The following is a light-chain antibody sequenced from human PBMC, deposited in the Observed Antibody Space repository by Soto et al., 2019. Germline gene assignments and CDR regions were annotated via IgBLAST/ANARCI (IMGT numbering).Light chain of an antibody. V-gene: IGKV1-5*03. Sequence: DLQMTQSPSTLSASVGDRVTITCRASQSLSSWLAWYQQKPGKAPKSLIYKASSLESGVPSRFSGSGSGTEVTLTISSLQPDDFATYYCQQYLSYPITFGQGTRLEIK. J-gene: IGKJ5*01. CDR3: QQYLSYPIT. CDR1: QSLSSW. CDR2: KAS.